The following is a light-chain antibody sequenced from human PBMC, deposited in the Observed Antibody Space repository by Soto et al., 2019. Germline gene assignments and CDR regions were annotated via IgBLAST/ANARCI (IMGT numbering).Light chain of an antibody. Sequence: QSALTQPASVSGSPGQSITISCTGTSSDVGGYNYVSWYQQHPGKAPKLMIYEVSNRPSGVSNRFSGSKSGNTASLTICGLQAEDEADYYCSSYTSSSTLFGTGTKLTVL. CDR3: SSYTSSSTL. CDR2: EVS. J-gene: IGLJ1*01. CDR1: SSDVGGYNY. V-gene: IGLV2-14*01.